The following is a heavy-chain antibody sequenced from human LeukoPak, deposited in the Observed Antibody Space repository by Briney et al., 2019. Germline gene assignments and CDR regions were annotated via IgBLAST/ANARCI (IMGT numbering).Heavy chain of an antibody. CDR1: GYTFTSYA. V-gene: IGHV1-2*02. CDR2: INPNSGGT. D-gene: IGHD5-18*01. J-gene: IGHJ4*02. CDR3: ARGPRGYSYGPYYFDY. Sequence: ASVKVSCKASGYTFTSYAMNWVRQAPGQGLEWMGWINPNSGGTNYAQKFQGRVTMTRDTSISTAYMELSRLRSDDTAVYYCARGPRGYSYGPYYFDYWGQGTLVTVSS.